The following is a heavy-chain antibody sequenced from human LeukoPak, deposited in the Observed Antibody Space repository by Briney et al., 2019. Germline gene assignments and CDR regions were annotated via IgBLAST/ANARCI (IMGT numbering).Heavy chain of an antibody. CDR2: ISVSGSSI. J-gene: IGHJ6*02. V-gene: IGHV3-23*01. CDR1: GFTFSSYA. D-gene: IGHD3-10*01. Sequence: QPGGSLRLSCAASGFTFSSYAMSWVRQAPGKGLEWVSDISVSGSSIYYADSVKGRFTISRDNSKNTLYLQMNSLRAEDTAVYYCARRLLWFGESLYGMDVWGQGTTVTVSS. CDR3: ARRLLWFGESLYGMDV.